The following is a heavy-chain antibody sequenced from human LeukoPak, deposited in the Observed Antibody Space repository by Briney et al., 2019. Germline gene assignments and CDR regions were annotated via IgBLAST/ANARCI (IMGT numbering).Heavy chain of an antibody. D-gene: IGHD2-2*01. CDR3: AKGGLDVVVPAATDPYGMDV. CDR1: GFTFSSYA. V-gene: IGHV3-23*01. Sequence: GGSLRLSCAASGFTFSSYAMSWVRQAPGKGLEWVSAISGSGGSTYYADSVKGRFTISRDNSKNTLYLQMNSLRAEDTAVYYCAKGGLDVVVPAATDPYGMDVWGQGTTVTVS. J-gene: IGHJ6*02. CDR2: ISGSGGST.